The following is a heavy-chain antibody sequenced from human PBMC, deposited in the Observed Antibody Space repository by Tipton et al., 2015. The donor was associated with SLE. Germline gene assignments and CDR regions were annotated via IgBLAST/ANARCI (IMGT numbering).Heavy chain of an antibody. J-gene: IGHJ3*02. CDR1: DDSISNYY. CDR2: IYKNGNT. D-gene: IGHD6-13*01. Sequence: TLSLTCNVSDDSISNYYWNWIRQPPGKGLEWIGYIYKNGNTNYNPSLKSRVTISLDTSTNQFSLKLNSVTAADTAVYYCARVVYSFSDAFDIWGQGTLVTVSS. CDR3: ARVVYSFSDAFDI. V-gene: IGHV4-59*08.